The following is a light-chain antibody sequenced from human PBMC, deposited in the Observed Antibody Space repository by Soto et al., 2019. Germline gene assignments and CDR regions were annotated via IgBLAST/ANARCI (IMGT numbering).Light chain of an antibody. V-gene: IGKV1-5*01. Sequence: DIQMTQSPSTLSASVGDRVTNTCRASQIIIRWLVWYQQKPGKAPKVLIYDASILASGVPSRFSGSGSGTEFTLTISSLQPDDFATYYCQQYNNYLTWTFGQGTKVDIK. CDR3: QQYNNYLTWT. CDR2: DAS. CDR1: QIIIRW. J-gene: IGKJ1*01.